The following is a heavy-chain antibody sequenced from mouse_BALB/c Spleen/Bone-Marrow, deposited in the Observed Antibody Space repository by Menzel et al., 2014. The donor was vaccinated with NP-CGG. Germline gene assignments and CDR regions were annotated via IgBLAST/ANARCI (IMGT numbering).Heavy chain of an antibody. Sequence: EVQLQQSGPELVKPGASVKISCKASGYSFTGYYMHWVKQSHVKSLEWIGLINPYNGATSYNQNFKYKASLTVDKSSSTAYMELHSLTAEDSAVYYCARAAYYFDYWGQGTTLTVSS. CDR3: ARAAYYFDY. CDR2: INPYNGAT. V-gene: IGHV1S30*01. CDR1: GYSFTGYY. D-gene: IGHD1-2*01. J-gene: IGHJ2*01.